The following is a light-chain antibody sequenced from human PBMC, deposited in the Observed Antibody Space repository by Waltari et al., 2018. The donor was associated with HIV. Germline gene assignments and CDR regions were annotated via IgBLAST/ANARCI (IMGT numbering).Light chain of an antibody. Sequence: EIVMTQSPATLSLSSGERATLSRSSSQSLGNDLAWYQQKPGQAPRLLIYGVSTRATGIPDRFSGSGSGTEFTLNISSLQAEDVAVYYCQQYNNWPLSFGQGTKLEIK. CDR2: GVS. CDR1: QSLGND. CDR3: QQYNNWPLS. J-gene: IGKJ2*01. V-gene: IGKV3-15*01.